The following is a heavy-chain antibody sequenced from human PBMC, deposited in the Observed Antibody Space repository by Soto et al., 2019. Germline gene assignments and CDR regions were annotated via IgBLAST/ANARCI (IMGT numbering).Heavy chain of an antibody. J-gene: IGHJ4*02. CDR2: IYYSGST. D-gene: IGHD2-15*01. Sequence: LSLTCTVSGGSISSSSYYWGWIRQPPGKGLEWIGSIYYSGSTYYNPSLKSRVTISVDTSKNQFSLKLSSVTAADTAVYYCARRFSSIVVVVAAPEDWGQGTLVTVSS. V-gene: IGHV4-39*01. CDR3: ARRFSSIVVVVAAPED. CDR1: GGSISSSSYY.